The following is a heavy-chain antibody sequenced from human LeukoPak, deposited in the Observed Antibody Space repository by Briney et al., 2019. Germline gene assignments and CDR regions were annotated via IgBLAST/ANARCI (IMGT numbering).Heavy chain of an antibody. D-gene: IGHD6-13*01. CDR3: ASGAASNYYYYYMDV. V-gene: IGHV4-39*07. J-gene: IGHJ6*03. CDR2: INHSGST. Sequence: SETLSLTCTVSGGSISSSSYYWGWIRQPPGKGLEWIGEINHSGSTNYNPSLKSRVTISVDTSKNQFSLKLSSVTAADTAVYYCASGAASNYYYYYMDVWGKGTTVTISS. CDR1: GGSISSSSYY.